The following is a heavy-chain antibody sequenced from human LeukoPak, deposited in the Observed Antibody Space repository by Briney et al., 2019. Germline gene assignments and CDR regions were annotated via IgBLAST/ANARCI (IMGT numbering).Heavy chain of an antibody. CDR1: GYSISSGYY. D-gene: IGHD2-8*02. CDR2: ITHSGST. Sequence: SETLSLTCTVSGYSISSGYYWGWIRQPPGKGLEWIGEITHSGSTNYNPSLKSRVTISVDTSKNQFSLNLNSVTAADTAVYYCARAVAYGIDTGYFDYWGQGTLVTVSS. CDR3: ARAVAYGIDTGYFDY. V-gene: IGHV4-38-2*02. J-gene: IGHJ4*02.